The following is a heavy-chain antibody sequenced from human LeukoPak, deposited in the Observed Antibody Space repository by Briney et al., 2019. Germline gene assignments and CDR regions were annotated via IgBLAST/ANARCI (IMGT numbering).Heavy chain of an antibody. Sequence: ASVKVSCKASGYTFTGYYMHWVRQAPGQGLEWMGWINPNSGGTNYAQKFQGRATMTRDTSISTAYMELSRLRSDDTAVYYCARAVTLRFLEWLSNYNWFDPWGQGTLVTVSS. D-gene: IGHD3-3*01. J-gene: IGHJ5*02. CDR1: GYTFTGYY. CDR2: INPNSGGT. V-gene: IGHV1-2*02. CDR3: ARAVTLRFLEWLSNYNWFDP.